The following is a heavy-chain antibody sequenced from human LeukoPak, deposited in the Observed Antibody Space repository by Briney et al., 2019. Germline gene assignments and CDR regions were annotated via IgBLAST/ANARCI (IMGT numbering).Heavy chain of an antibody. V-gene: IGHV4-30-2*01. D-gene: IGHD1-26*01. CDR3: ARGEQVGATIGSFDY. CDR1: GGSISSGGYY. CDR2: IYHSGST. Sequence: SETLSLTCTVSGGSISSGGYYWSWIRQPPGKGLEWIGYIYHSGSTYYNPSLKSRVTISVDRSKNQFSLKLSSVTAADTAVYYCARGEQVGATIGSFDYWGQGTLVTVSS. J-gene: IGHJ4*02.